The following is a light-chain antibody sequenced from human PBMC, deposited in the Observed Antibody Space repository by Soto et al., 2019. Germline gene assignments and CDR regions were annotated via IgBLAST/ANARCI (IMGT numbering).Light chain of an antibody. Sequence: EIVLTQSPGTLSLSPGERATLSCRASQSLSGTYLAWYQQKPGQAPSLLIYGTSIRATGIPDRFSGSGSGTDFTLTISRLEPEDFAVYYCQQYGNLSQKTFGQGTKVEIK. CDR2: GTS. CDR3: QQYGNLSQKT. J-gene: IGKJ1*01. CDR1: QSLSGTY. V-gene: IGKV3-20*01.